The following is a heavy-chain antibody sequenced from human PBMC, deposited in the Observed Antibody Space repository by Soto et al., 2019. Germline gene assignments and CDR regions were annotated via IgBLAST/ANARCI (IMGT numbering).Heavy chain of an antibody. V-gene: IGHV4-30-4*01. CDR1: GGSISSGDYY. CDR2: IYYSGST. D-gene: IGHD3-10*01. CDR3: ARDGHYYGSGSYSFFRAFDI. J-gene: IGHJ3*02. Sequence: QVQLQESGPGLVKPSQTLSLTCTVSGGSISSGDYYWSWIRQPPGKGLEWIGYIYYSGSTYYNPSLKSRVTISVDTSKNQFSLKLSSVTAADTAVYYCARDGHYYGSGSYSFFRAFDIWGQGTMVTVSS.